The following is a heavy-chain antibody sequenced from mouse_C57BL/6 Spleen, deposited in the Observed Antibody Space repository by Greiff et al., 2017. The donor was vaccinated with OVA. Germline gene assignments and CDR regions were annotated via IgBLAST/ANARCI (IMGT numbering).Heavy chain of an antibody. V-gene: IGHV5-12*01. Sequence: EVKLVESGGGLVQPGGSLKLSCAASGFTFSDYYMYWVRQTPEKRLEWVAYISNGGGSTYYPDTVKGRFTISRDNAKNPLSLQMSRLKSEDTAMYYCARHRDSYYYGSSYWFAYWGQGTLVTVSA. CDR2: ISNGGGST. J-gene: IGHJ3*01. D-gene: IGHD1-1*01. CDR3: ARHRDSYYYGSSYWFAY. CDR1: GFTFSDYY.